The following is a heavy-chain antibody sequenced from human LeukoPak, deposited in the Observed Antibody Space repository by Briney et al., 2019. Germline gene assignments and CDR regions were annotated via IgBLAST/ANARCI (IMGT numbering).Heavy chain of an antibody. CDR3: ARDYGDYVFDY. Sequence: GASVKVSCKASGYTXTTYYIHWVRQAPGQGLEWMGRINPDGGSTTNAQKFQGRVTMTRDTATSTVYMELSSLRSEDTAVYYCARDYGDYVFDYWGQGTVVTVSS. V-gene: IGHV1-46*01. CDR2: INPDGGST. D-gene: IGHD4-17*01. CDR1: GYTXTTYY. J-gene: IGHJ4*02.